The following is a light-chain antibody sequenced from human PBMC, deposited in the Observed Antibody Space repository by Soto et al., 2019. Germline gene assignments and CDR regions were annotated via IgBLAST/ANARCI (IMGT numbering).Light chain of an antibody. CDR1: RSEVGGYKH. Sequence: QSALTQPASVSGSPGQSISISCTGTRSEVGGYKHVSWYQQHPGKVPRLIIFDVSSRPSGVSHRSSGSKSGDTASLTISGLQAEDEADYYCSSYTSVNLYVFGTGTKVTVL. J-gene: IGLJ1*01. V-gene: IGLV2-14*03. CDR3: SSYTSVNLYV. CDR2: DVS.